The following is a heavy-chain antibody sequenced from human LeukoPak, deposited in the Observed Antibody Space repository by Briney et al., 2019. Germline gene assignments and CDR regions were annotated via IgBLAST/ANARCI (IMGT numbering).Heavy chain of an antibody. CDR2: INHSGST. CDR1: GGSFSGYF. J-gene: IGHJ5*02. CDR3: SRIQTGLRRDPDDR. Sequence: KASETLSLTCAVYGGSFSGYFWSWIRQSPGKGLDWIGEINHSGSTNYNPSLKSRVTISVDTSKNQFSLKLNSENAEDTVVCHGSRIQTGLRRDPDDRWAQGTLVTVSS. V-gene: IGHV4-34*01. D-gene: IGHD5-12*01.